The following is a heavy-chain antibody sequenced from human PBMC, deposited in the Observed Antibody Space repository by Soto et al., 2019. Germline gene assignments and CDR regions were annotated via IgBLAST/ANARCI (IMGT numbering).Heavy chain of an antibody. D-gene: IGHD3-16*02. Sequence: QVQLVESGGSVVQPGRSLRLSCEASGFTFTSYAMHWVRQAPGKGLEWVAVISYDGINEYYADSVKGRFTISRDNSKNPLLLQMISLRVEATAVYYCARDRLRLGELSLIGYFDYWGQGTLVTVSS. CDR1: GFTFTSYA. J-gene: IGHJ4*02. CDR2: ISYDGINE. V-gene: IGHV3-30-3*01. CDR3: ARDRLRLGELSLIGYFDY.